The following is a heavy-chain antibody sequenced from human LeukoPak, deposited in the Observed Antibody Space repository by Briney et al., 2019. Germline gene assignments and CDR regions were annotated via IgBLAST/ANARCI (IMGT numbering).Heavy chain of an antibody. D-gene: IGHD3-22*01. Sequence: GASVKVSCKASGYTFTSYYMHWVRQAPGQGLEWMGIINPSGGNTRYAQKFQGRVTMTGDTSTSTVYMELSSLRSEDTAVYYCARGPADDSSGYYSSDGAFDIWGQGTMVTVSS. V-gene: IGHV1-46*01. CDR2: INPSGGNT. CDR3: ARGPADDSSGYYSSDGAFDI. J-gene: IGHJ3*02. CDR1: GYTFTSYY.